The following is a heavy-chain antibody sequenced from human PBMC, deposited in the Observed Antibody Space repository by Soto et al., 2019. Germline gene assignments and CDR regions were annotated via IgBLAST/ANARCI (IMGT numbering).Heavy chain of an antibody. D-gene: IGHD3-3*01. CDR3: ARSITTEVSVFDI. CDR2: VIPVLDVT. CDR1: GVNFRTHA. V-gene: IGHV1-69*10. J-gene: IGHJ3*02. Sequence: GASVKVSCKAYGVNFRTHAISWVRQAPGQGPEWMGAVIPVLDVTTYARKFQGRVTITADESASTAYMELSSLGSVDTAVYYCARSITTEVSVFDIWGQGTMVTVSS.